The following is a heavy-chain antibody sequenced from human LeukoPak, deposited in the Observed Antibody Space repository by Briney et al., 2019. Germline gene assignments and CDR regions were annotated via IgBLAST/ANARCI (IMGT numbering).Heavy chain of an antibody. D-gene: IGHD4-23*01. CDR3: ARDPIGVTPAYFDY. J-gene: IGHJ4*02. V-gene: IGHV3-48*04. CDR2: INSDSDTL. Sequence: GGSLRLSCVASGFNFKDYSMNWVRQAPGKGLEWTAYINSDSDTLYYADSVKGRCTISRDNAKNSLYLQMNSLRAEDTAVYYCARDPIGVTPAYFDYWGQGTLVTVSS. CDR1: GFNFKDYS.